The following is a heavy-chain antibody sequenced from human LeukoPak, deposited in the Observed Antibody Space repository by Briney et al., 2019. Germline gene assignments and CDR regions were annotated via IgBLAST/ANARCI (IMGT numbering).Heavy chain of an antibody. CDR1: GFTFTSYA. Sequence: GGSLRLSCAASGFTFTSYAMHWVRQAPGKGLEWVAVISYDGSNKYYVESVKGRFTISRDNSKNTLYLQMNSLRTEDTAVYYCARGLSGNYYYYCAMDVWGQGTTVTVSS. CDR2: ISYDGSNK. CDR3: ARGLSGNYYYYCAMDV. J-gene: IGHJ6*02. D-gene: IGHD6-19*01. V-gene: IGHV3-30-3*01.